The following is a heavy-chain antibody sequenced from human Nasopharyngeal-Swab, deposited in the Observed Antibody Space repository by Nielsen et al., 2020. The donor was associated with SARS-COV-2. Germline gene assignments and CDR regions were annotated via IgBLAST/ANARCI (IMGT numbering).Heavy chain of an antibody. Sequence: SVTVSCKASGRTFSSYAISWVRQAPGQGLEWMGGIIPIFGTANYAQKFQGRVTITADESTSTAYMELSSLRSEDTAVYYCAREVLSDDFWSGYYFDYWGQGTLVTVSS. CDR1: GRTFSSYA. D-gene: IGHD3-3*01. J-gene: IGHJ4*02. CDR3: AREVLSDDFWSGYYFDY. V-gene: IGHV1-69*13. CDR2: IIPIFGTA.